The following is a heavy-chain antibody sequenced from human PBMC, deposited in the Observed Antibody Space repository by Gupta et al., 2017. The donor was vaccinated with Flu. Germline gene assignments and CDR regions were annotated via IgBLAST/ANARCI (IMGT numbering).Heavy chain of an antibody. D-gene: IGHD4-17*01. V-gene: IGHV3-7*01. CDR1: GFTQSDYW. CDR2: INRDGSNF. J-gene: IGHJ5*01. Sequence: VQLVESGGGLVQPGGSLRLACGASGFTQSDYWMSWVRQAPGKGPELVANINRDGSNFNYMDFVRGRFTISRDNAKNAVYFPMNTLRVADADVYYCARDVGPGDYDSWGQGTLVTVSS. CDR3: ARDVGPGDYDS.